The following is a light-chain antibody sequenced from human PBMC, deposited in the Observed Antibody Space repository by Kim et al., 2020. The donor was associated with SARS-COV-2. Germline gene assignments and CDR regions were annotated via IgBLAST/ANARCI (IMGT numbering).Light chain of an antibody. CDR3: QQYNDYPWT. V-gene: IGKV1-5*01. CDR2: GAS. J-gene: IGKJ1*01. CDR1: QSISSF. Sequence: ASVGDRFTITCRASQSISSFLAWYQQKPGKAPKLLISGASSLQSGVPSRFSGSGSGTEFTLTISSLQPDDFAAYYCQQYNDYPWTFGRGTKVDIK.